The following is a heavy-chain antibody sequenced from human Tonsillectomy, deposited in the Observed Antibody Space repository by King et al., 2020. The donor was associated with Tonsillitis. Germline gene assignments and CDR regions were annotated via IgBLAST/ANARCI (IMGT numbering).Heavy chain of an antibody. CDR2: INHSGST. CDR1: GGSFSGYY. Sequence: VQLQQWGAGLLKPSETLSLTCAVYGGSFSGYYWSWIRQPPGKGLEWIGEINHSGSTNYNPSLKSRVTISVDTSKNQFSLKLSSVTAADTAVYYCARVRLVRSSGVDYWGQEPWSPSPQ. D-gene: IGHD3-22*01. J-gene: IGHJ4*01. CDR3: ARVRLVRSSGVDY. V-gene: IGHV4-34*01.